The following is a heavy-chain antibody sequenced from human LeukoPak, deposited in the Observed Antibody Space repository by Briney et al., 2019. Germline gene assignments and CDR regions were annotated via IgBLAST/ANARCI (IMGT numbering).Heavy chain of an antibody. CDR3: ARYMVRGVIFDY. Sequence: GESLKISCKASGNSITTYWIGWVRQKPGKGLEWMGIIYPGDSDTRYSPSFQGQVTISADKSISTAYLQWSSLKASDTAMYYCARYMVRGVIFDYWGQGTLVTVSS. CDR2: IYPGDSDT. CDR1: GNSITTYW. D-gene: IGHD3-10*01. J-gene: IGHJ4*02. V-gene: IGHV5-51*01.